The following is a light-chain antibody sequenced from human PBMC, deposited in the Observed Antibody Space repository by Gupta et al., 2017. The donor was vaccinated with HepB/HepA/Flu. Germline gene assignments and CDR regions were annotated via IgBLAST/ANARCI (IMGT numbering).Light chain of an antibody. J-gene: IGKJ1*01. CDR1: QSISSW. CDR3: QQYNSYSRT. CDR2: KAS. V-gene: IGKV1-5*03. Sequence: IQMTQSASTLPVSVGDRVTITCRASQSISSWLAWYQQKPGKAPKVLIYKASNLESGVPSRFSGSGSGTEFTLTINSLQPDDFATYYCQQYNSYSRTFGQGTKVEIK.